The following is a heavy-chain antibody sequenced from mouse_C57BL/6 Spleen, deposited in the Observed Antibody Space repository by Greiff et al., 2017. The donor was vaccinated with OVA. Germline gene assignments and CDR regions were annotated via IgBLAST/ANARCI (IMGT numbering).Heavy chain of an antibody. CDR3: ARSIYDYDGNYAMDY. CDR2: IYPGDGDT. V-gene: IGHV1-82*01. D-gene: IGHD2-4*01. Sequence: VNVVESGPELVKPGASVKISCKASGYAFSSSWMNWVKQRPGKGIEWIGRIYPGDGDTNYNGKFKGKATLTADKSSSTAYMQLSSLTSEDSAVYFCARSIYDYDGNYAMDYWGQGTSVTVSS. CDR1: GYAFSSSW. J-gene: IGHJ4*01.